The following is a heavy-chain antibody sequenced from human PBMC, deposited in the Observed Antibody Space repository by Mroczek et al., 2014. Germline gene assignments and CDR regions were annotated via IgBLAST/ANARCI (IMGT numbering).Heavy chain of an antibody. J-gene: IGHJ5*02. CDR3: ARGGPKRITIFGVVIISATWFDP. D-gene: IGHD3-3*01. CDR1: GGSFSGYY. Sequence: QVQLQQWGPGLVKPSETLSLTCAVYGGSFSGYYWSWIRQPPGKGLEWIGEINHSGSTNYNPSLKSRVTISVDTSKNQXSLKLSSVTAADTAVYYCARGGPKRITIFGVVIISATWFDPWGQGTLVTVSS. V-gene: IGHV4-34*01. CDR2: INHSGST.